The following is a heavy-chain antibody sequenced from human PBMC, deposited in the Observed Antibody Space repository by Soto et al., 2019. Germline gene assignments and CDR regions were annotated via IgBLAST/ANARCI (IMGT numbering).Heavy chain of an antibody. D-gene: IGHD5-12*01. CDR3: TTAHPRGPDY. Sequence: EVQLVESGGGLVKPGESLRLSCAASGFTFSNAWMNWVRQAPGKGLEWVGLIKSKTDGGTIEYPAPVKGRFIISRDDSTNTLYLQMNSLKTEDTAVYYCTTAHPRGPDYWGQGTLVTVSS. CDR2: IKSKTDGGTI. CDR1: GFTFSNAW. J-gene: IGHJ4*02. V-gene: IGHV3-15*01.